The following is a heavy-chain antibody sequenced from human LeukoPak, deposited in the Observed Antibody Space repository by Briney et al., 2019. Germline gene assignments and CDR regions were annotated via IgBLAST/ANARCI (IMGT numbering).Heavy chain of an antibody. CDR1: GFNFSSYA. V-gene: IGHV3-23*01. D-gene: IGHD3-10*01. CDR2: IRAGGGDT. J-gene: IGHJ4*02. Sequence: GGSLRLSCTASGFNFSSYAMTWVRQAPGKGLDWVSTIRAGGGDTFYSDSVKGRSSISRDNSKNTLILQMDSLRADDTAIYYCAKILASGSGSYWGQGTLVLVSS. CDR3: AKILASGSGSY.